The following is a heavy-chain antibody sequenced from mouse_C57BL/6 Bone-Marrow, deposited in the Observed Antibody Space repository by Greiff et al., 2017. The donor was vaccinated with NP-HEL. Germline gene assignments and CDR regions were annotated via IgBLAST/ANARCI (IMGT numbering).Heavy chain of an antibody. V-gene: IGHV1-52*01. Sequence: QQSCKASGYTFTSYWMHWVKQRPIQGLEWIGNIDPSDSETHYNQKFKDKATLTVDKSSSTAYMQLSSLTSEDSAVYYCARQVYGYDWYFDVWGTGTTVTVSS. D-gene: IGHD2-2*01. CDR1: GYTFTSYW. J-gene: IGHJ1*03. CDR3: ARQVYGYDWYFDV. CDR2: IDPSDSET.